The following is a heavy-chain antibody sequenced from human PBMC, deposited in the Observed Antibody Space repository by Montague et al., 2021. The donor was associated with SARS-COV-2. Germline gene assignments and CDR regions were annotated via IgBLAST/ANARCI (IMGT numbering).Heavy chain of an antibody. Sequence: SFSASGFPFSSYAMHWVRQAPGKGLEWVAVISYDGSNKYYADSVKGRFTISRDNSKNTLCLQMNSLRAEDTAVYYCARDPPYFDSGGFLDYWGQGTLVTVSS. CDR2: ISYDGSNK. CDR3: ARDPPYFDSGGFLDY. V-gene: IGHV3-30-3*01. D-gene: IGHD3-9*01. J-gene: IGHJ4*02. CDR1: GFPFSSYA.